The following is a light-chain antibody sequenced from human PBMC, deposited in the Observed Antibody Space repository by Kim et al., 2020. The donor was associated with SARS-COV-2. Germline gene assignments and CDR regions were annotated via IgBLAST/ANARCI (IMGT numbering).Light chain of an antibody. Sequence: GQRVTVSCAGRSSNIKTYTVSCYKKLPGGAPNLLIYNDNQRPSVVPDRFSGSKSGTSASVAISGLRSEDEADYVCASWNDSLNGVLFGGGTQLTVL. CDR2: NDN. CDR3: ASWNDSLNGVL. V-gene: IGLV1-44*01. J-gene: IGLJ2*01. CDR1: SSNIKTYT.